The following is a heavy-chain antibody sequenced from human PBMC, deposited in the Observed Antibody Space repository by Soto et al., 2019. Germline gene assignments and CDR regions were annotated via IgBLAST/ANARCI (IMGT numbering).Heavy chain of an antibody. Sequence: GGSLRPSCAASGFTFSSYAMSWVRQAPGKGLEWVSAISGSGGSTYYADSVKGRFTIARDNSKNTLYLQMHSRRAEDTAVYYCARLLVVVTVARTWFDPWGQGTLVTVSS. V-gene: IGHV3-23*01. J-gene: IGHJ5*02. CDR1: GFTFSSYA. CDR3: ARLLVVVTVARTWFDP. D-gene: IGHD2-21*02. CDR2: ISGSGGST.